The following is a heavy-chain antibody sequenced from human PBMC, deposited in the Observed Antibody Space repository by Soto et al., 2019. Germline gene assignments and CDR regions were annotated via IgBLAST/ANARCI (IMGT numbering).Heavy chain of an antibody. CDR3: TQDGGSRDWLTVN. J-gene: IGHJ4*02. CDR1: GFTFTSYA. D-gene: IGHD3-9*01. CDR2: ITGGGDNT. Sequence: EVQLLESGGDLVQPGGSLRLSCAASGFTFTSYAMSWIRQAPGKVLEWVSAITGGGDNTYYADSVKGRFTISRDNAKNTLYLQMNSLRAEDTAFYYCTQDGGSRDWLTVNWGQGTLVSVSS. V-gene: IGHV3-23*01.